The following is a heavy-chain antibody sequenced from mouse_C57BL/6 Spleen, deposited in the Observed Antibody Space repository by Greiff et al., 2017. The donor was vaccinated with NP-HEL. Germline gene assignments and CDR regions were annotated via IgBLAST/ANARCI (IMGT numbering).Heavy chain of an antibody. V-gene: IGHV1-69*01. CDR3: ARGGNHAMDY. J-gene: IGHJ4*01. D-gene: IGHD2-1*01. CDR1: GYTFTSYW. CDR2: IDPSDSYT. Sequence: QVQLQQPGAELVMPGASVKLSCKASGYTFTSYWMHWVKQRPGQGLEWIGEIDPSDSYTNYNQKFKGKSTLTVDKSSSTAYMQLSSLTSEDSAVYYCARGGNHAMDYWGQGTSVTVSS.